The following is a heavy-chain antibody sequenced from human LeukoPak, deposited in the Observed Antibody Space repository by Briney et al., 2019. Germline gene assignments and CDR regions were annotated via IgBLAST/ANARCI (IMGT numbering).Heavy chain of an antibody. CDR1: GFTFSDYY. D-gene: IGHD2-21*02. CDR2: ISSGGSTI. J-gene: IGHJ2*01. V-gene: IGHV3-11*04. CDR3: ARGGGDGDWYFDL. Sequence: GGSLRLSCVASGFTFSDYYMSWIRQAPGKGLEWVSYISSGGSTIYYAESVKGRFTISRDNAKNSLYLQMNSLRAEDTAVYYCARGGGDGDWYFDLWGRGTLVTVSS.